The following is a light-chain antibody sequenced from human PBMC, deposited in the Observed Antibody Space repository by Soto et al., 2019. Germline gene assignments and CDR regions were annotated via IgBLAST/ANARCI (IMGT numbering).Light chain of an antibody. CDR2: GTY. CDR3: QQYNNWPPLT. CDR1: QSVGSN. J-gene: IGKJ4*01. V-gene: IGKV3D-15*01. Sequence: EIVMPQSPATLSVSPRERATLSCRASQSVGSNLAWYQQKPGQAPRLLIYGTYIRATGIPARFSGSGSGTEFTLTISSLQSEDFAVYYCQQYNNWPPLTFGGGTKVEIK.